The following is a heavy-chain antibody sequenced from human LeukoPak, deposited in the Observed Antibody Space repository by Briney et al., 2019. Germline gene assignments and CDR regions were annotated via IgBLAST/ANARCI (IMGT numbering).Heavy chain of an antibody. CDR3: SRGDGYKYDY. D-gene: IGHD5-24*01. Sequence: SSETLSLTCTVSGGSMSSYYWSWIRQSPGKGLEWIAYIYYSGSTNYNPSLKSRVTISVDTSKNQFSLKLSYVTAADTAVDYCSRGDGYKYDYWGQGTLVAVPP. J-gene: IGHJ4*02. CDR2: IYYSGST. CDR1: GGSMSSYY. V-gene: IGHV4-59*01.